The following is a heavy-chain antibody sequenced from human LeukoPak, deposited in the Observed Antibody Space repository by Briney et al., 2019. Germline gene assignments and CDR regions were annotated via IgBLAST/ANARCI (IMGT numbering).Heavy chain of an antibody. Sequence: PGGSLRLSCAASGFTFSGSAMHWVRQASGKGLEWVGRIRSKANSYATAYAASVKGRFTISRDDSKNTAYLQMNSLKTEDTAVYYCTTDILTGYYRTFYYWGQGTLVTVSS. CDR3: TTDILTGYYRTFYY. CDR2: IRSKANSYAT. CDR1: GFTFSGSA. J-gene: IGHJ4*02. D-gene: IGHD3-9*01. V-gene: IGHV3-73*01.